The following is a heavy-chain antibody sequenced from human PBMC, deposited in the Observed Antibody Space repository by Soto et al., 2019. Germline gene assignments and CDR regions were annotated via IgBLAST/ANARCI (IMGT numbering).Heavy chain of an antibody. Sequence: QVQLVQSGAELKKPGASVKVSCKASGYTFTNSDINWVRQAPGQGLEWMGWMNPDSGHAAYAQKFQGRVTLTTSTSTSTVYMEMRSLGSEDTAVYYCARRPHCSGGICYYGLDNWGQGTLVTVSS. CDR1: GYTFTNSD. CDR2: MNPDSGHA. V-gene: IGHV1-8*01. D-gene: IGHD2-15*01. CDR3: ARRPHCSGGICYYGLDN. J-gene: IGHJ4*02.